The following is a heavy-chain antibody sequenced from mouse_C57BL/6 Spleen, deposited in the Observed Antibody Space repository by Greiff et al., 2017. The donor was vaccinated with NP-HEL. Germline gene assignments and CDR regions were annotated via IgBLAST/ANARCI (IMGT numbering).Heavy chain of an antibody. V-gene: IGHV1-64*01. CDR2: IHPNSGST. J-gene: IGHJ3*01. D-gene: IGHD1-1*01. CDR1: GYTFTSYW. Sequence: QVQLQQPGAELVKPGASVKLSCKASGYTFTSYWMHWVKQRPGQGLEWIGMIHPNSGSTYYNEKFKGKATLTADKSSSTVYMELSRLTSEDSAVYFCARHEERYYYGSSFWFAYWGQGTLVTVSA. CDR3: ARHEERYYYGSSFWFAY.